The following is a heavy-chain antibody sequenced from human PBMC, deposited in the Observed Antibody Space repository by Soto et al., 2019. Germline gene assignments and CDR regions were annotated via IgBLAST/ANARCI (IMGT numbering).Heavy chain of an antibody. D-gene: IGHD1-26*01. Sequence: SCSLSRESASSTMATSSCIRQSPASGGEWLGRAYYRFKWYNDYAVAVKGRITINPDTSKNQLSLQLNSVTAEDTAGYYCAREGGGYYDGDGDGAFDIWRQGKMVTVS. J-gene: IGHJ3*02. CDR3: AREGGGYYDGDGDGAFDI. CDR1: RESASSTMAT. V-gene: IGHV6-1*01. CDR2: AYYRFKWYN.